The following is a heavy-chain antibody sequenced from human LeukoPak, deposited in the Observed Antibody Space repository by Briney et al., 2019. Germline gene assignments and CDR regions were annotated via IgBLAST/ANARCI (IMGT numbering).Heavy chain of an antibody. Sequence: GGSLRLSCAASGFTFSSYAMSWVRQAPGKGLEWVSAISGSGGSTYYADPVKGRFTISRDNSKNTLYLQMNSLRAEDTAVYYCAGDSSSWQGNWFDPWGQGTLVTVSS. CDR1: GFTFSSYA. D-gene: IGHD6-13*01. CDR2: ISGSGGST. CDR3: AGDSSSWQGNWFDP. J-gene: IGHJ5*02. V-gene: IGHV3-23*01.